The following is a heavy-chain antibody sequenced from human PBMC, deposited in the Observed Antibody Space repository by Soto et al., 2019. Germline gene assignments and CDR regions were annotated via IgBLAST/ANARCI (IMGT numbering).Heavy chain of an antibody. CDR1: GFTFSSYG. D-gene: IGHD4-4*01. J-gene: IGHJ4*02. CDR3: AKDGGYSNCRLPGY. CDR2: ISYDGSNK. Sequence: GGSLRLSSAASGFTFSSYGMHWVRQAPGKGLEWVAVISYDGSNKYYADSVKGRFTISRDNSKNRLYVQMNSLRAEDTAVYYCAKDGGYSNCRLPGYWSQGT. V-gene: IGHV3-30*18.